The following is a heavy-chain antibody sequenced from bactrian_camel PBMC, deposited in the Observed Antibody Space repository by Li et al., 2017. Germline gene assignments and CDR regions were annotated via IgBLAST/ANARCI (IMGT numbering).Heavy chain of an antibody. CDR3: AEGRGSRGEHCYSLNY. CDR2: LDSDDNT. J-gene: IGHJ4*01. D-gene: IGHD6*01. Sequence: HVQLVESGGGSVQTGGSLRLSCVASGYTFSIYCMAWFHQAPGKEREGVAALDSDDNTYYEESVKGRFTISQDSARNTVYLQMNNLQPEDTATYYCAEGRGSRGEHCYSLNYWGQGTQVTVS. V-gene: IGHV3S53*01. CDR1: GYTFSIYC.